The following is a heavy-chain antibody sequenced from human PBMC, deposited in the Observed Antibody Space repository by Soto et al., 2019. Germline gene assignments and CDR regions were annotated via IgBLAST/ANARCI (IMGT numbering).Heavy chain of an antibody. J-gene: IGHJ4*02. Sequence: LSPNGAVSGYSVSSAYYWDWIRQSPGKSLEWIASIYYRINTYYNPSLKGRVTKSLDTSKNQVSLSVTSVTAADTAVYYCARGRGSDYRDSSGCFDSWYLGTLVTVSS. CDR3: ARGRGSDYRDSSGCFDS. V-gene: IGHV4-38-2*01. D-gene: IGHD3-22*01. CDR1: GYSVSSAYY. CDR2: IYYRINT.